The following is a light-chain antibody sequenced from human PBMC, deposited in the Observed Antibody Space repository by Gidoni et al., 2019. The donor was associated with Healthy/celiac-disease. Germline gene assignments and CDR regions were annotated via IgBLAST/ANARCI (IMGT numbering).Light chain of an antibody. CDR2: FAS. Sequence: DMLLTQSTATLYLSPGYRSTLSSRASQSVSSYFAWYQQKPGQAPRLLIYFASNRATGIPARFSGSGSGTDFTLTISSLEPEDFAVYYCQQRCHWAYTFGQGTKLEIK. CDR1: QSVSSY. CDR3: QQRCHWAYT. V-gene: IGKV3-11*01. J-gene: IGKJ2*01.